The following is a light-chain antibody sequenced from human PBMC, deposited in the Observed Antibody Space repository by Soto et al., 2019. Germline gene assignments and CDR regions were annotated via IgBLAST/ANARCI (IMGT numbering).Light chain of an antibody. CDR1: QSISSW. CDR2: DAS. CDR3: QQSYSTPYT. J-gene: IGKJ2*01. V-gene: IGKV1-5*01. Sequence: DIQMTQSPSTLSASVGDRVTITCRASQSISSWLAWYQQKPGKAPKLLIYDASSLESGVPSRFSGSGSGTEFTLTISGLQPEDIASYYCQQSYSTPYTFGQGTKVDIK.